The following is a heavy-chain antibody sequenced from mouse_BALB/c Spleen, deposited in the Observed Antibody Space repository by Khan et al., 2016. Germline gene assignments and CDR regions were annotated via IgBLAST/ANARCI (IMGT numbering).Heavy chain of an antibody. J-gene: IGHJ4*01. D-gene: IGHD2-1*01. Sequence: EVQLQQPGAELVKPGASVKLSCTASGFNIKDTYMHWVKQRPEQGLEWIGRIDPANGNTKYDPKFQGKATITADTSSNTAYLQLSSLTSEDIAVYYCARNYGKGMDYWGQGTSVTVSS. CDR3: ARNYGKGMDY. CDR1: GFNIKDTY. V-gene: IGHV14-3*02. CDR2: IDPANGNT.